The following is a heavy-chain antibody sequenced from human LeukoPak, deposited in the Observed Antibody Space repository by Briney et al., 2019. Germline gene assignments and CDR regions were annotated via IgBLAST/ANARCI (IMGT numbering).Heavy chain of an antibody. J-gene: IGHJ4*02. CDR2: INPNSGGT. CDR3: ARDTRGDYGDALLDY. CDR1: GYTFTGYY. V-gene: IGHV1-2*02. D-gene: IGHD4-17*01. Sequence: GASVKVSCKASGYTFTGYYMHWVRQAPGQGLEWMGWINPNSGGTNYAQKFQGRVTMTRDTSISTAYMELSRLRSDDTAVYYCARDTRGDYGDALLDYWGQGTLVTVSS.